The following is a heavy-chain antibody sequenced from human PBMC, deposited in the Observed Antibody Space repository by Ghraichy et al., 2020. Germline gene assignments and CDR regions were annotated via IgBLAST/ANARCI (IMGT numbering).Heavy chain of an antibody. Sequence: ASVKVSCKALGYTLTGSDINWVRQAPGQGLEWMGWLNTDTGSTEYAETFQGRVTMTRDTSTGTAYMELTNLRSNDTAVYFCARGIAAASDPFDIWGHGTSIIVSS. CDR1: GYTLTGSD. CDR3: ARGIAAASDPFDI. J-gene: IGHJ3*02. D-gene: IGHD6-25*01. CDR2: LNTDTGST. V-gene: IGHV1-8*01.